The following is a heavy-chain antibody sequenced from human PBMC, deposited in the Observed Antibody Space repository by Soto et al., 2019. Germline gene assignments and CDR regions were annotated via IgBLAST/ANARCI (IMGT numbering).Heavy chain of an antibody. CDR3: ARAELYDFWSGPAPGYFDL. Sequence: VASVKVSCKASGYTFTSYGISWVRQAPGQGREWMGWISAYNGNTNYAQKLQGRVTMTTDTSTSTAYMELRSLRSDDTAVYYCARAELYDFWSGPAPGYFDLRGRGXLVPVSS. J-gene: IGHJ2*01. CDR2: ISAYNGNT. D-gene: IGHD3-3*01. V-gene: IGHV1-18*01. CDR1: GYTFTSYG.